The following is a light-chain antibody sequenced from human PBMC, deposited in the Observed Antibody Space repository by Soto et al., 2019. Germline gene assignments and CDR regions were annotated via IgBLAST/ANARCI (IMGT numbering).Light chain of an antibody. Sequence: DIQMTQSPSTLSASVGERVTISCRASQSISTWLAWYQQKPGKAPNLLIYGASSLESGVPSRFSGSGSGTEFTLTISSLQPDDFATYYCQQYNTYATFGQGTKVEIK. J-gene: IGKJ1*01. V-gene: IGKV1-5*03. CDR3: QQYNTYAT. CDR2: GAS. CDR1: QSISTW.